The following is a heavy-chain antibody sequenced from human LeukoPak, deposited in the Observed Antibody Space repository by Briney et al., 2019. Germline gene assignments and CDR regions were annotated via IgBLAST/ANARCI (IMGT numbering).Heavy chain of an antibody. J-gene: IGHJ4*02. Sequence: ASVKVPCKTSGYTFTGQYLHWVRQAPGQGLEWMGWINPNSGDTNYAQNFQGRVTMTRDTSISTAYMELSRLRSDDTVVYYCARDPRDGYNCPFDYWGQGTLVTVSS. V-gene: IGHV1-2*02. CDR3: ARDPRDGYNCPFDY. CDR2: INPNSGDT. CDR1: GYTFTGQY. D-gene: IGHD5-24*01.